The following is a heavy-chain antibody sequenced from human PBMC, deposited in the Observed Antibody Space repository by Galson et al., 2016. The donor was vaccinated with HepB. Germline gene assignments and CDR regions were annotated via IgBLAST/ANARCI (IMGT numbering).Heavy chain of an antibody. D-gene: IGHD2-15*01. V-gene: IGHV5-51*01. Sequence: QSGAEVTKPGESLKISCKGSGYSFSSFWIGWVRQMPGKGLEWMGIIYPADSSTRYSPSFKGQVSISADKSNSTAYLQWASLKASDTAMYYCARHLHVGKSGGGTPLFDWYIDLGGRGTVVTVST. J-gene: IGHJ2*01. CDR2: IYPADSST. CDR1: GYSFSSFW. CDR3: ARHLHVGKSGGGTPLFDWYIDL.